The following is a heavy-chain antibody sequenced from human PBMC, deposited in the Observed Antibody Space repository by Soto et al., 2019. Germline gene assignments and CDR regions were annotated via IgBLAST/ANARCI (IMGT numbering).Heavy chain of an antibody. Sequence: PGGSLRLSCTVSGFRFDKYAMTWVRQAPGKAPEWISAISGSGRSTYYADSVKGRFTISRDNSRDTLYLQMTSLTSDDTAVYYCARGGLKWEGGVFDFWGQGTLVTVSS. CDR1: GFRFDKYA. V-gene: IGHV3-23*01. CDR2: ISGSGRST. D-gene: IGHD1-26*01. CDR3: ARGGLKWEGGVFDF. J-gene: IGHJ4*02.